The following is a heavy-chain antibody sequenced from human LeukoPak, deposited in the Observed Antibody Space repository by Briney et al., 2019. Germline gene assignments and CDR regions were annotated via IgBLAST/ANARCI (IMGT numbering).Heavy chain of an antibody. CDR3: ARGGFLEWLFYDAFDI. CDR2: IIPILGIA. J-gene: IGHJ3*02. Sequence: SVKVSCKASGGTFSSYTISWVRQAPGQGLEWMGRIIPILGIANYAQKFQGRVTITADKSTSTAYMELSSLRSEDTAVYYCARGGFLEWLFYDAFDIWGQGAMVTVSS. D-gene: IGHD3-3*01. V-gene: IGHV1-69*02. CDR1: GGTFSSYT.